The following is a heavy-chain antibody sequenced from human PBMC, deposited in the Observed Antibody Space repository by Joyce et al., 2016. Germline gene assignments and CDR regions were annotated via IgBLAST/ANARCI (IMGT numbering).Heavy chain of an antibody. CDR1: GDSISRGFY. CDR3: ARDALWLNYKYYGMDV. J-gene: IGHJ6*02. CDR2: IYETGST. V-gene: IGHV4-38-2*02. D-gene: IGHD3-10*01. Sequence: QVQLQESGPGLVKPSETLSLTCTVSGDSISRGFYWGWIRQSPGKGLEWIGSIYETGSTYYNPSLKSRVTISVDTSKNQFSLKLTSVTAADTAVYYCARDALWLNYKYYGMDVWGQGTKVIVPS.